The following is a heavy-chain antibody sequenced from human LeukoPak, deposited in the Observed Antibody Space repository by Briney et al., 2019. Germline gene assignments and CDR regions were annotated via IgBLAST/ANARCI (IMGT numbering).Heavy chain of an antibody. J-gene: IGHJ3*02. CDR1: GFTFSSYG. CDR3: AKDRGKTSKWDAFDI. CDR2: IRYDGSNK. Sequence: GGSLRLSCAAPGFTFSSYGMHWVRQAPGKGLEWVAFIRYDGSNKYYADSVKGRFTISRDNSKNTLYLQMNSLRAEDTAVYYCAKDRGKTSKWDAFDIWGQGTMVTVSS. V-gene: IGHV3-30*02. D-gene: IGHD2-2*01.